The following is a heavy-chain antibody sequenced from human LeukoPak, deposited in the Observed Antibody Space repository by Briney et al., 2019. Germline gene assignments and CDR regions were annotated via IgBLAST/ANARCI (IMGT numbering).Heavy chain of an antibody. D-gene: IGHD4-17*01. CDR2: VDHDGSGT. Sequence: PGGSLRLSCAASGFTLTDYWMHWVRQAPGKGLVWVSRVDHDGSGTAYADSVTGRFTISRDNAKNTVYLQMNSLRADDTAVYYCATDLGWGQGTLVTVSS. J-gene: IGHJ4*02. V-gene: IGHV3-74*01. CDR1: GFTLTDYW. CDR3: ATDLG.